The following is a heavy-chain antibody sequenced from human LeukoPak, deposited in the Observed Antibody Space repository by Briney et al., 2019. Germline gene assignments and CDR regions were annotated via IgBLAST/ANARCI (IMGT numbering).Heavy chain of an antibody. CDR2: IKQDGREK. V-gene: IGHV3-7*01. D-gene: IGHD1-1*01. CDR3: ARLIANDVKDY. CDR1: GFTFSRFW. J-gene: IGHJ4*02. Sequence: GGSLRLSCAASGFTFSRFWMSWVRQAPGKGLEWVANIKQDGREKYSVDSVKGRFTISRGNAKNSLYLQMNSLRAEDTAVYYCARLIANDVKDYWGQGTLVTVSS.